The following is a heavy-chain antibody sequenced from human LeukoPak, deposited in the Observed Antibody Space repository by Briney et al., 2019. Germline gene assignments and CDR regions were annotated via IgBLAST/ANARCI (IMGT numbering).Heavy chain of an antibody. V-gene: IGHV3-53*01. Sequence: PGGSLRLSCAASGFTVSSSYMSWIRQAPGKGLEWVSVIYSGGSTYYADSVKGRFTISRDNSKNTLYLQMNSLRAEDTAVYYCARSTHDAFDIWGQGTMVTVSS. CDR1: GFTVSSSY. D-gene: IGHD2-2*01. CDR2: IYSGGST. J-gene: IGHJ3*02. CDR3: ARSTHDAFDI.